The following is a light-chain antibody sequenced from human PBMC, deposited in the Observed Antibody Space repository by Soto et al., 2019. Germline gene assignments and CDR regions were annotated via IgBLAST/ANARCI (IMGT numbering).Light chain of an antibody. CDR1: NPDVRGYVY. Sequence: QSALTQPASVSGSPGQSITISCTGTNPDVRGYVYVSWYQQHPGKAPKLTIYEVSNRPSGVSNRFSGSKSGNTAYLTISGIQAEDEADYYCSSYTSSSTVLFVGGTKLTVL. CDR2: EVS. J-gene: IGLJ2*01. V-gene: IGLV2-14*01. CDR3: SSYTSSSTVL.